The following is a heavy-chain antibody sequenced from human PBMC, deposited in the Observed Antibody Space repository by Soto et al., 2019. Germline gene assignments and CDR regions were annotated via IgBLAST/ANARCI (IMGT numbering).Heavy chain of an antibody. CDR2: FDTEDGET. J-gene: IGHJ5*02. CDR1: GYTLTELS. V-gene: IGHV1-24*01. CDR3: ATLGAVEITCVTNNWFDP. D-gene: IGHD1-26*01. Sequence: ASVNVSCKVSGYTLTELSMHWVRQAPGKGLEWMGGFDTEDGETIYAQKFQGRVTMTEDTSTDTAYMELSSLRSEDTAVYYCATLGAVEITCVTNNWFDPWGKGNLVTVSS.